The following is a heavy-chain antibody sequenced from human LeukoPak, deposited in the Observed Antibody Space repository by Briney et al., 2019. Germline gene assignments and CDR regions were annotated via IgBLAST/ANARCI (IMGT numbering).Heavy chain of an antibody. CDR1: GFTFSSYW. CDR2: IKQDGSEK. D-gene: IGHD2-2*01. Sequence: QPGGSLRLSCAASGFTFSSYWMSWVRQAPGKGLEWVANIKQDGSEKYYVESVKGRFTISRDNAKNSLYLQMNSLRAEDTAVYYCARVVEYDYFDYWGQGTLVTVSS. CDR3: ARVVEYDYFDY. V-gene: IGHV3-7*01. J-gene: IGHJ4*02.